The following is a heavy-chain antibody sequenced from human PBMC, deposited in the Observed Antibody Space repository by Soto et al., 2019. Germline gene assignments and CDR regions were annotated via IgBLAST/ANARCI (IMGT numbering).Heavy chain of an antibody. CDR3: ARGSNSNFEGPIV. J-gene: IGHJ4*02. Sequence: TSETLSLTCSVSVGTIGDYWRNLIRLPPANGLEWIVYIFYRGETNYNPSDSLLSRVTISTNTSKNQLSLTLTSVTAADTAVYYCARGSNSNFEGPIVWGQGTLVTVSS. CDR1: VGTIGDYW. V-gene: IGHV4-59*13. D-gene: IGHD4-4*01. CDR2: IFYRGET.